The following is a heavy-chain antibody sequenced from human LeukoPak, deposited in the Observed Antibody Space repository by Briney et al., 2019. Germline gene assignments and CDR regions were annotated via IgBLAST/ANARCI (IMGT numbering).Heavy chain of an antibody. D-gene: IGHD6-6*01. CDR2: IKQDGIEK. V-gene: IGHV3-7*01. CDR3: ARCPVIAANFDY. Sequence: PGGSLRLSCAASGFTFSSYWMDWVRQVPGKGLEWVANIKQDGIEKYFVGSVKGRFAISRDNAKNSLYLQMNSLRAEDTAVYYCARCPVIAANFDYWGQGTLVTVSS. J-gene: IGHJ4*02. CDR1: GFTFSSYW.